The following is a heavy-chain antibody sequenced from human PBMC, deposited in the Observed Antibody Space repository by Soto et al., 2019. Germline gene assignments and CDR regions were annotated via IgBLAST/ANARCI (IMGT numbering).Heavy chain of an antibody. V-gene: IGHV1-69*12. J-gene: IGHJ5*02. Sequence: QVPLVQSGAEVKKPGSSVKVSCKASGGTFSSYAITWVRQAPGQGLEWMGGIIPIFGTANYAQKFQGRVTITADESTSTAYMELSSLRSAETAVYYCARDRGPSSGYYPYWFDPWGQGTLVTVSS. CDR2: IIPIFGTA. D-gene: IGHD3-22*01. CDR1: GGTFSSYA. CDR3: ARDRGPSSGYYPYWFDP.